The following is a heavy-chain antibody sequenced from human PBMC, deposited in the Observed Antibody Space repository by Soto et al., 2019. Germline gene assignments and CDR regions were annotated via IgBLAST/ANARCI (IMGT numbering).Heavy chain of an antibody. CDR2: ISSNGGST. CDR3: VNARGYSGYDFDY. J-gene: IGHJ4*02. D-gene: IGHD5-12*01. CDR1: GFTFSSYA. V-gene: IGHV3-64D*08. Sequence: GSLRLSCSASGFTFSSYAMHWVRQAPGKGLVYVSAISSNGGSTYYADSVKGRFTISRDNSKNTLYLQMSSLRAEDTAVYYCVNARGYSGYDFDYWGQGTLVTVSS.